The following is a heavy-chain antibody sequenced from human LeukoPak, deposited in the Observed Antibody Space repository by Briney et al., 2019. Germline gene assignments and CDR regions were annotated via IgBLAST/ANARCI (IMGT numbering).Heavy chain of an antibody. CDR1: GFTFRNYW. D-gene: IGHD6-19*01. Sequence: PGGSLRLSCAASGFTFRNYWMIWVRQAPGKGLEWVANIKQDGNITNYLDSVKGRFTISRDNAKNSLYLQMSSLRGEDTAIYYCARDADFSSGGGWYDAFDIWGQGTMVTVSS. CDR3: ARDADFSSGGGWYDAFDI. J-gene: IGHJ3*02. CDR2: IKQDGNIT. V-gene: IGHV3-7*01.